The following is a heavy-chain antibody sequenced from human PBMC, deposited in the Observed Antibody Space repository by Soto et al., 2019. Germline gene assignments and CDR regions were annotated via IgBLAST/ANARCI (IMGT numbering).Heavy chain of an antibody. D-gene: IGHD3-22*01. CDR3: ATNYYDGSGHYFIFEH. Sequence: SVKVSCNASGRTFNNYAISWVRQAPGIGFEWLGVIIPIGGTPEHAQKFQGRVTISADESTNTAYMELSSLRSEDTAVYYCATNYYDGSGHYFIFEHWGQGTLVTVSS. CDR2: IIPIGGTP. V-gene: IGHV1-69*13. J-gene: IGHJ4*02. CDR1: GRTFNNYA.